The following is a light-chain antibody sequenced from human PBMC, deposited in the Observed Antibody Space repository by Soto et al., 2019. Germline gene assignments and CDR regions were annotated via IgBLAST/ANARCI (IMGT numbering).Light chain of an antibody. CDR3: QQYGSSPPT. V-gene: IGKV3-20*01. Sequence: FVLTQSPGTLSFSPGERATLSCRASQTVRNNYLAWYQQKPGQAPRLLIYDASSRATGTPDRFSGSGSGTDFTLTINRLEPEDFALYYCQQYGSSPPTFGQGTKVDI. J-gene: IGKJ1*01. CDR2: DAS. CDR1: QTVRNNY.